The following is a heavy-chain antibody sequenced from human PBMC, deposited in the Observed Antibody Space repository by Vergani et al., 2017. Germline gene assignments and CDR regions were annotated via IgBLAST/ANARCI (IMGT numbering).Heavy chain of an antibody. CDR1: GFSFPGYA. J-gene: IGHJ6*03. Sequence: EVQLLESGGGLVQPGGSLRLSCEASGFSFPGYAMSWVRQAPGKGLEWVSSVSGSSATPYYADSVKGRFIISRDNSKNTLHLQMNSLRADDTAVYYCARSTDYPDDYVSSDYFRRTLDVWGKGTTVTVS. V-gene: IGHV3-23*01. CDR2: VSGSSATP. CDR3: ARSTDYPDDYVSSDYFRRTLDV. D-gene: IGHD4/OR15-4a*01.